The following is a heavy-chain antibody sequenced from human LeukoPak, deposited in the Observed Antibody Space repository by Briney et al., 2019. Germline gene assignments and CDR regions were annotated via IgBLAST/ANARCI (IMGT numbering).Heavy chain of an antibody. Sequence: PGGSLRLSCAASGFTFSDYYMSWIRQAPGKGLEWVSYISSSSSYTKNADAVKGRFTISRDNAKKSVYLQMNSLRAEDTAVYYCAKDIATAGHLAFDYWGQGTLVTVSS. CDR1: GFTFSDYY. D-gene: IGHD6-13*01. CDR2: ISSSSSYT. V-gene: IGHV3-11*06. CDR3: AKDIATAGHLAFDY. J-gene: IGHJ4*02.